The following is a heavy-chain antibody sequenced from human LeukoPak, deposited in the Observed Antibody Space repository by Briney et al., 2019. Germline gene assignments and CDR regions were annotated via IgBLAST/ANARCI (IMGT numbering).Heavy chain of an antibody. CDR2: ISYDGSNK. V-gene: IGHV3-30*18. J-gene: IGHJ4*02. Sequence: PGGSLRLSCAAPGFTFSDYSMHWVRQAPGKGLERVAAISYDGSNKYYADSVKGRFTIPRDNSKNTLYLQMNSLRAEDTAVYYCAKVYNRLYSFSPFDYWGQGTLVTVSS. CDR3: AKVYNRLYSFSPFDY. CDR1: GFTFSDYS. D-gene: IGHD5-18*01.